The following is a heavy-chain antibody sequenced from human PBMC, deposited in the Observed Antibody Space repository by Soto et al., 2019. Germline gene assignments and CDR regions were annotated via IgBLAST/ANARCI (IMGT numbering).Heavy chain of an antibody. Sequence: SETLSLTCTVSGGSISSGCYYWSWIRQHPGKGREWIGYIYYSGSTYYNPSLKSRVTISVDTSKNQFSLKLSSVTAADTAVYYCARVNSYYDSSGYYTFDYWGQGTLVTVSS. V-gene: IGHV4-31*03. CDR3: ARVNSYYDSSGYYTFDY. CDR2: IYYSGST. J-gene: IGHJ4*02. CDR1: GGSISSGCYY. D-gene: IGHD3-22*01.